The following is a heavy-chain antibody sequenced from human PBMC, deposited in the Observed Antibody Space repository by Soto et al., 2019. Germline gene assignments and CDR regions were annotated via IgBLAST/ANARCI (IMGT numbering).Heavy chain of an antibody. CDR3: ARDRPLSPYNYDILTGYQDY. Sequence: GGSLRLSCTVSGFAFSAYGMHWVRQAPGKGLEWVAVIWYDGGNKYYADSVKGRFTISRDNSKHALYLQMSSLRAEDTAVYYYARDRPLSPYNYDILTGYQDYWGQGTLVTVSS. D-gene: IGHD3-9*01. J-gene: IGHJ4*02. V-gene: IGHV3-33*01. CDR2: IWYDGGNK. CDR1: GFAFSAYG.